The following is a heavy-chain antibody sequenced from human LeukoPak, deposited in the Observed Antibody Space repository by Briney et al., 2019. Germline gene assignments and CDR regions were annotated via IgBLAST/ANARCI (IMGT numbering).Heavy chain of an antibody. Sequence: PGGSLRLSCAASGFAFSNAWMSWVRQAPGKGLEWVGRIKSKTNGGTTDYAAPVKGRFTISRDDSKNMLFLQMNTLKPEDTAVYYCTSDDPVNRSWGQGTLVTVSS. D-gene: IGHD2/OR15-2a*01. CDR3: TSDDPVNRS. J-gene: IGHJ4*02. CDR1: GFAFSNAW. V-gene: IGHV3-15*01. CDR2: IKSKTNGGTT.